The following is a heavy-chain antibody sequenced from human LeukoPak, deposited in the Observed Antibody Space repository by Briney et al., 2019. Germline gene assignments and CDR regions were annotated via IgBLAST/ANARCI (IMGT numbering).Heavy chain of an antibody. V-gene: IGHV4-4*09. J-gene: IGHJ6*03. Sequence: SETLSLTCTVSGGSISSYYWSWIRQPPGKGLEWIGYIYTSGSTNYNPSLKSRVTISVDTSKNQFSLKLSSVTAADTAVYYCARAPPWSYYYYRDVWGKGTTVTVSS. D-gene: IGHD3-3*01. CDR1: GGSISSYY. CDR2: IYTSGST. CDR3: ARAPPWSYYYYRDV.